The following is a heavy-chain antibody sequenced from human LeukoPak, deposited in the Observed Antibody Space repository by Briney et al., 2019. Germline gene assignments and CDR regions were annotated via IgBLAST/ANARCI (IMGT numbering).Heavy chain of an antibody. D-gene: IGHD3-9*01. Sequence: SETLSLTCTVSGASISSYYWSWIRQPAGKGLEWIGRIYTSGSTNYNPSLKSRVTMSVDTSKNQFSLKLSSVTAADTAVYYCAREGRLVNAFDIWGQGTMVTVSS. V-gene: IGHV4-4*07. CDR2: IYTSGST. J-gene: IGHJ3*02. CDR1: GASISSYY. CDR3: AREGRLVNAFDI.